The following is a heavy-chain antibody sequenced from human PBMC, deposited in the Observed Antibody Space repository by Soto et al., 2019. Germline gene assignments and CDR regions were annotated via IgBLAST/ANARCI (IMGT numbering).Heavy chain of an antibody. Sequence: GGSLRLSCAASGFTFSSYGMHWVRQAPGKGLEWVAVIWYDGSNKYYADSVKGRFTISRDNSKNTLYLQMNRLRAEDTAMYYCARDPGVSRYCTSTSCYNGGAFDIWGQGTMVTVSS. J-gene: IGHJ3*02. V-gene: IGHV3-33*01. D-gene: IGHD2-2*02. CDR1: GFTFSSYG. CDR3: ARDPGVSRYCTSTSCYNGGAFDI. CDR2: IWYDGSNK.